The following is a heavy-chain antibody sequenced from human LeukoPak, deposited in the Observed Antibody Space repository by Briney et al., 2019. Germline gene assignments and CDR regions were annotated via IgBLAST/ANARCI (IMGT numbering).Heavy chain of an antibody. J-gene: IGHJ5*02. CDR2: INHSGST. Sequence: SETLSLTCAVYGGSFSGYYWSWIRQPPGKGLEWIGEINHSGSTNYNPSLKSRVTISVDTSKNQFSLKLSSVTAADTAVYYCARTLPRFDPWGQGTLVTVSS. CDR1: GGSFSGYY. CDR3: ARTLPRFDP. V-gene: IGHV4-34*01.